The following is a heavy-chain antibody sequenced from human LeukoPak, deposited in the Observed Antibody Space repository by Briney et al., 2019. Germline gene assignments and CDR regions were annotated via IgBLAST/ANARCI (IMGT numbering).Heavy chain of an antibody. CDR2: IYYSGST. V-gene: IGHV4-39*07. D-gene: IGHD2-21*01. CDR1: GGSISSSSYY. J-gene: IGHJ3*01. Sequence: PSETLSLTCTVSGGSISSSSYYWGWIRQPPGKGLEWIGSIYYSGSTYYNPSLKSRVTISVDTSKNQFSLKLSSVTAADTAVYYCARWALAYCGGNCYSAGDAFDVWGQGTMVTVSS. CDR3: ARWALAYCGGNCYSAGDAFDV.